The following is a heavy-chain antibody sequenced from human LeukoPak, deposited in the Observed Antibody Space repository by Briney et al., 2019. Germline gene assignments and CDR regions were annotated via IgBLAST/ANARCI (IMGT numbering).Heavy chain of an antibody. CDR1: GGTFSSYA. J-gene: IGHJ4*02. CDR2: IIPILGIA. CDR3: ARRTAYDSDY. V-gene: IGHV1-69*04. Sequence: GASVKVSCKASGGTFSSYAISWVRQAPRQGLEWMGRIIPILGIANYAQKFQGRVTITADKSTSTAYMELSSLRSEDTAVYYCARRTAYDSDYWGQGTLVTVSS. D-gene: IGHD3-22*01.